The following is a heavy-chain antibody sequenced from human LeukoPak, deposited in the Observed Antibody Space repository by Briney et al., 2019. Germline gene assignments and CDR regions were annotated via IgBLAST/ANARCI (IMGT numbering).Heavy chain of an antibody. CDR3: ARGDWYYFDY. J-gene: IGHJ4*02. V-gene: IGHV3-11*04. D-gene: IGHD3/OR15-3a*01. CDR1: GFTFIDYY. Sequence: GGSLRLSFAASGFTFIDYYMGWMRQAPGKGLEWVSSISSSGGTKYYADPVEGRFTISRDNAKNSLFLQMNSLRAEDTAVYYCARGDWYYFDYWGQGTLVTVSS. CDR2: ISSSGGTK.